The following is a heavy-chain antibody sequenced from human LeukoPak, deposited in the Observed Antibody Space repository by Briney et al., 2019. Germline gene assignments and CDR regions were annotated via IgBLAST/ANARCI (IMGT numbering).Heavy chain of an antibody. J-gene: IGHJ6*03. Sequence: ASVKVSCKASGYTFTSYDINWVRQATGQGLEWMGWMNPNSGDTGYAQKFQGRVTMTRNTSISTAYMELSSLRSEDTAVYYCARACIAARPRYYYMDVWGKGTTVTVSS. CDR1: GYTFTSYD. D-gene: IGHD6-6*01. CDR2: MNPNSGDT. V-gene: IGHV1-8*01. CDR3: ARACIAARPRYYYMDV.